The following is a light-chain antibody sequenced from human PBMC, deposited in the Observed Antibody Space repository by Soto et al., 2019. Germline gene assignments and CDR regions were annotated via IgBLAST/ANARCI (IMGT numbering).Light chain of an antibody. V-gene: IGKV1-12*02. CDR2: EAS. Sequence: DIQMTQAPASVSASVGDRVTITCRASQGISHWLAWYQQKPGNAPKPLIYEASSLERGVPARFSGSGSGTDFTLTISSLQPEDFATYYCQLANSFPWTFGQWTKL. J-gene: IGKJ1*01. CDR1: QGISHW. CDR3: QLANSFPWT.